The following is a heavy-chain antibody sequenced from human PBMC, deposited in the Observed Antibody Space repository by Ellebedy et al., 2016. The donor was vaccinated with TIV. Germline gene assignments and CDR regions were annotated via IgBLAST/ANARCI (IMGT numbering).Heavy chain of an antibody. J-gene: IGHJ4*02. CDR2: ISSSSTYI. CDR3: ARELTMIG. Sequence: PGGSLRLPCAASGFTFRSYNMNWVRQAPGKGLEWVSSISSSSTYISYADSVKGRFTIARDNVKNSLYLQMNGLRAEDTAIYYCARELTMIGWGQGTLVTVSS. CDR1: GFTFRSYN. D-gene: IGHD3-22*01. V-gene: IGHV3-21*01.